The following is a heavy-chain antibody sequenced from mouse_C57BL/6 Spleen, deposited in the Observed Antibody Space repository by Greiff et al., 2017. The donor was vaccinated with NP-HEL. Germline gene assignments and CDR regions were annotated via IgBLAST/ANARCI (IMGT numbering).Heavy chain of an antibody. CDR2: IHPNSGST. D-gene: IGHD1-1*01. Sequence: VQLQQPGAELVKPGASVKLSCKASGYTFTSYWMHWVKQRPGQGLEWIGMIHPNSGSTNYNEKFKSKATLTVDKSSSTDYMPLSSLTSEDSAVYDCARGRTVVAPDDWGQGTTLTVSS. CDR1: GYTFTSYW. J-gene: IGHJ2*01. CDR3: ARGRTVVAPDD. V-gene: IGHV1-64*01.